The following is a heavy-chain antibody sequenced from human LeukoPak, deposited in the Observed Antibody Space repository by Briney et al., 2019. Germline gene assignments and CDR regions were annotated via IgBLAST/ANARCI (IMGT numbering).Heavy chain of an antibody. CDR1: GGSVSSGSYY. D-gene: IGHD6-19*01. Sequence: SETLSLTCTVSGGSVSSGSYYWSWIRQPPGEGLEWIGEIYHSGSTDYNPSLKSRVTISEDKSKNQLSLNLSSVTAADTAVYYCAPRSSGWYYYYWGQGTLVTVSS. J-gene: IGHJ4*02. CDR3: APRSSGWYYYY. CDR2: IYHSGST. V-gene: IGHV4-61*01.